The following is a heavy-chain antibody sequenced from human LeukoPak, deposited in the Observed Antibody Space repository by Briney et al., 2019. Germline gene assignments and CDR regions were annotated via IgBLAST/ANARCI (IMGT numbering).Heavy chain of an antibody. Sequence: GGSLRLSCAASGFSFNTYGMHWVRQAPGKGLEWVTFMQYDGSEEYYADSVKGRFTVSRDNSKNTLYLQMGSLRGEDTAVYYCAGKAAAYYFVYWGQGTLVTVSS. CDR3: AGKAAAYYFVY. CDR1: GFSFNTYG. V-gene: IGHV3-30*02. CDR2: MQYDGSEE. D-gene: IGHD2-2*01. J-gene: IGHJ4*02.